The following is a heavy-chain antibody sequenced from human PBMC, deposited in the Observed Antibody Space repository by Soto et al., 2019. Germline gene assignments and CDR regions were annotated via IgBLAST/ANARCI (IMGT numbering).Heavy chain of an antibody. CDR1: GFTFSSYG. V-gene: IGHV3-33*01. Sequence: QVQLVESGGGVVQPGRSLRLSCAASGFTFSSYGMHWVRQAPGKGLEWVAVIWSDGSDKDYADSVKGRFTISRDTSKDTRYREMNARRAEDPAVYYCATRVAPRYAFDMWGQGTVVTFSS. CDR3: ATRVAPRYAFDM. CDR2: IWSDGSDK. D-gene: IGHD2-15*01. J-gene: IGHJ3*02.